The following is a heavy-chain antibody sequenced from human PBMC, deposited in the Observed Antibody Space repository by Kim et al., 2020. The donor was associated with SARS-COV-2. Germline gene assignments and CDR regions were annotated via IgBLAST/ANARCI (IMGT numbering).Heavy chain of an antibody. CDR1: GFTFSNYA. Sequence: GGSLRLSCVASGFTFSNYAMSWVRQAPGEGLEWVSAFSSRGTFYAASVTGRFTISRDNSKNTLYLDMNSLRADDTALYYCARRIAGGETSRDHGFDIWGQGAMVTVSS. CDR3: ARRIAGGETSRDHGFDI. CDR2: FSSRGT. V-gene: IGHV3-23*01. D-gene: IGHD2-21*01. J-gene: IGHJ3*02.